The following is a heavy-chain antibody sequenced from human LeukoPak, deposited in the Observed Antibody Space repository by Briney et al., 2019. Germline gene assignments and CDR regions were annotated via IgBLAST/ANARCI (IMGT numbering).Heavy chain of an antibody. CDR1: GGSISSGTYY. V-gene: IGHV4-31*03. D-gene: IGHD6-6*01. Sequence: SQTLSLTCSVSGGSISSGTYYWTWIRQHPGKGLEWFGYIYYTGSTYYNPSLKSRVSISVDKSKNQFSLKLASVTAADTAVYYCATDLAARTGPVDYWGQGTLVTVSS. CDR2: IYYTGST. J-gene: IGHJ4*02. CDR3: ATDLAARTGPVDY.